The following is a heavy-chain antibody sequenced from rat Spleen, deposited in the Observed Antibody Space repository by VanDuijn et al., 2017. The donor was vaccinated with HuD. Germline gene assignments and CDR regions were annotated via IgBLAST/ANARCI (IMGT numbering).Heavy chain of an antibody. CDR3: VRRYKSGYFDY. CDR1: GFTFSDYN. J-gene: IGHJ2*01. V-gene: IGHV5-7*01. CDR2: ISYDGSST. Sequence: EVKLVETGGGLGHPGESLKLSCAASGFTFSDYNMAWVRQAPKKGLEWVATISYDGSSTYYRDSVKGRFTISRDNAKSTLYLQMDSLRSEDTATYYCVRRYKSGYFDYWGQGVMVTVSS. D-gene: IGHD4-3*01.